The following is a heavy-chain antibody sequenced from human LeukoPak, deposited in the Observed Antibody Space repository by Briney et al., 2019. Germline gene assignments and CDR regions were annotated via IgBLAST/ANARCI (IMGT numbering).Heavy chain of an antibody. V-gene: IGHV1-3*01. CDR1: GYTFTSYA. CDR2: INAGNGNT. J-gene: IGHJ5*02. D-gene: IGHD6-13*01. Sequence: ASVKVSCKASGYTFTSYAMHWVRQAPGQRLEWMGWINAGNGNTKYSQKFQGRVTITRDTSASTAYMELSSLRSEDTAVCYCAREQQLNWFDPWGQGTLVTVSS. CDR3: AREQQLNWFDP.